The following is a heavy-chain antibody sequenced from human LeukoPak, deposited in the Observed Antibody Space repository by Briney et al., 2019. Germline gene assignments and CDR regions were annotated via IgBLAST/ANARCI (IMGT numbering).Heavy chain of an antibody. Sequence: ASVKVSCKASGGTFSSYAMNWVRQAPGQGLEWMGWINTNTGNPTYAQGFTGRFVFSLDTSVSTAYLQISSLKAEDTAVYYCARRSSYYYYYMDVWGKGTTVTVSS. CDR3: ARRSSYYYYYMDV. J-gene: IGHJ6*03. CDR2: INTNTGNP. V-gene: IGHV7-4-1*02. CDR1: GGTFSSYA.